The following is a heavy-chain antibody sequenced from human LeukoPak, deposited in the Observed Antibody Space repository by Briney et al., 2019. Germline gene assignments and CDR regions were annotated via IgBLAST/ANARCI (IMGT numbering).Heavy chain of an antibody. D-gene: IGHD2-2*03. Sequence: GGSLRLSGAASGFTDSSNYMSWVRQAPGKGLQWVSLIYSGGSTYYADSVKGRFTISRDNSKNTLYLQMNSLRAEDTAVYYCAIWMGNNADFTGPIDYWGQGTLVTVSS. CDR1: GFTDSSNY. V-gene: IGHV3-53*01. J-gene: IGHJ4*02. CDR3: AIWMGNNADFTGPIDY. CDR2: IYSGGST.